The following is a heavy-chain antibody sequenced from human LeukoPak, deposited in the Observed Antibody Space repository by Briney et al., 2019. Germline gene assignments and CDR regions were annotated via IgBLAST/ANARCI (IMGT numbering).Heavy chain of an antibody. Sequence: GGSLRLSCAASGFTFSSYGMHWVRQAPGKGLEWVAVISYDGSNKYYADSVKGRFTISRDNSKNTLYLQMNSLRAEDTAVYYCGKDRGPYGDWGQGTLVTVSS. CDR1: GFTFSSYG. CDR3: GKDRGPYGD. CDR2: ISYDGSNK. V-gene: IGHV3-30*18. J-gene: IGHJ4*02. D-gene: IGHD3-10*01.